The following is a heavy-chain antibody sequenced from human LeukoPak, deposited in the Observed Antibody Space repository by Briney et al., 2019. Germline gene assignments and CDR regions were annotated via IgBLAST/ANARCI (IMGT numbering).Heavy chain of an antibody. Sequence: GGSLRLSCAASGFTFSSYGMHWVRQAPGKGLDWVAVISYDGSNKYYADSVKGRFTISRDNSKNTLYLQMNSLRAEDTAVYYCAKEDCSSTSCLFDYWGQGTLVTVSS. CDR2: ISYDGSNK. J-gene: IGHJ4*02. CDR1: GFTFSSYG. V-gene: IGHV3-30*18. CDR3: AKEDCSSTSCLFDY. D-gene: IGHD2-2*01.